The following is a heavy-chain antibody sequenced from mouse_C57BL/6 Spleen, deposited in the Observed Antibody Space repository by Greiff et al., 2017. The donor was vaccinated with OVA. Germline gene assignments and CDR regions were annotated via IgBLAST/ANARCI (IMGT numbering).Heavy chain of an antibody. Sequence: VQLQQPGAELVRPGSSVKLSCKASGYTFTSYWMHWVKQRPIQGLEWIGNIDPSDSETHYNQKFKDKATLTVDKSSSTAYMQLSSLTSEDSAVYYCARSYSNYAYAMDYWGQGTSVTVSS. CDR2: IDPSDSET. V-gene: IGHV1-52*01. J-gene: IGHJ4*01. CDR1: GYTFTSYW. D-gene: IGHD2-5*01. CDR3: ARSYSNYAYAMDY.